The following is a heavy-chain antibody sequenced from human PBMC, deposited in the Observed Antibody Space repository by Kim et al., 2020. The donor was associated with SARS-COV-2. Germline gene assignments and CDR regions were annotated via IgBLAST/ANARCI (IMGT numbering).Heavy chain of an antibody. Sequence: GGSLRLSCAVSGLTFSTTDMHWVLQAPGKGLEWIAYISRSGSAIVYADSVKGRFTISRDEAKNSIFLQMNSLRDEDTAVYYCARDRTAFDYWGQGTLVTVSS. CDR2: ISRSGSAI. J-gene: IGHJ4*02. D-gene: IGHD1-1*01. CDR1: GLTFSTTD. CDR3: ARDRTAFDY. V-gene: IGHV3-48*02.